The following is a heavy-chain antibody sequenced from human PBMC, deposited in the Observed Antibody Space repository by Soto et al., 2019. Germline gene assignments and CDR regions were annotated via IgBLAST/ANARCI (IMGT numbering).Heavy chain of an antibody. D-gene: IGHD2-21*02. Sequence: SETLSLTCTVSGGSISTSGDYWSWIRQPPGKGLEWIGYMYNTGSTVYNPSFKSRVTISVDTSKNQFSLKLNSVTAADTAVYYCARDLWGYCGTDCYPLDVWGQGTTVTVSS. J-gene: IGHJ6*02. V-gene: IGHV4-61*08. CDR2: MYNTGST. CDR3: ARDLWGYCGTDCYPLDV. CDR1: GGSISTSGDY.